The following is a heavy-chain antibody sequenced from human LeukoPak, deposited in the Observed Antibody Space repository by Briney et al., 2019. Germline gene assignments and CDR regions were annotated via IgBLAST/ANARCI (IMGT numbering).Heavy chain of an antibody. CDR1: GFTFSSYS. CDR2: LSGSTSNI. D-gene: IGHD1-1*01. J-gene: IGHJ4*02. V-gene: IGHV3-48*04. CDR3: ARDLHWSFDY. Sequence: GGSLRLSCAASGFTFSSYSMNWVRHAPGKGLEWISYLSGSTSNIDYADSVKGRFTISRDSAKSSLYLQMNSLRAEDTAVYYCARDLHWSFDYWGQGTLVTVSS.